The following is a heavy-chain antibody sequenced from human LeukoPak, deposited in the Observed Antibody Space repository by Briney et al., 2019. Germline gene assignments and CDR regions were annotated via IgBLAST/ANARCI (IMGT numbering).Heavy chain of an antibody. CDR2: ISSSGSTI. Sequence: GGSLRLSCAASGFTVSSNYMSWVRQAPGKGLEWVSYISSSGSTIYYADSVKGRFTISRDNAKNSLYLQMNSLRAEDTAVYCCARGRGSGWYCDYWGQGTLVTVSS. CDR1: GFTVSSNY. J-gene: IGHJ4*02. CDR3: ARGRGSGWYCDY. V-gene: IGHV3-11*04. D-gene: IGHD6-19*01.